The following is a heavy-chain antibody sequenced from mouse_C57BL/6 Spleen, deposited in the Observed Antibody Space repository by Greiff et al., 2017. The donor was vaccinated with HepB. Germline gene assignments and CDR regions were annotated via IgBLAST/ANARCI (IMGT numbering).Heavy chain of an antibody. V-gene: IGHV1-64*01. D-gene: IGHD1-1*01. Sequence: VKLQQPGAELVKPGASVMLSCKASGNTFTSYWMHWVKQRPGQGLEWIGMIHPNSGSTNYNEKFKSKATLTVDKTSSTAYMQLSSLTSEDSAVYYCAREDYGSSYNAYWGQVTLVTVSA. CDR3: AREDYGSSYNAY. CDR2: IHPNSGST. CDR1: GNTFTSYW. J-gene: IGHJ3*01.